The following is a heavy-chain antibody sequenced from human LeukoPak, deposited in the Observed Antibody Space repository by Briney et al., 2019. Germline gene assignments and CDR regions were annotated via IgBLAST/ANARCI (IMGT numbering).Heavy chain of an antibody. D-gene: IGHD3-10*01. Sequence: GASVKVSCKASGYTFTSYYIHWVRQAPGQGLEWMGGIIPIFGTANYAQKFQGRVTITADESTSTAYMELSSLRSEDAAVYYCASYYGSGSYAFDIWGQGTMVTVSS. CDR3: ASYYGSGSYAFDI. J-gene: IGHJ3*02. CDR2: IIPIFGTA. V-gene: IGHV1-69*13. CDR1: GYTFTSYY.